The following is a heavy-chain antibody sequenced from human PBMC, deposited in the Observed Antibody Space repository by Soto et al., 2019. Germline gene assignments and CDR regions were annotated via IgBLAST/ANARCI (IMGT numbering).Heavy chain of an antibody. CDR2: ISAYNGNT. CDR3: EREGISNMTVVVNGWFDP. V-gene: IGHV1-18*01. Sequence: ASVKVSCKASGYTFTSYGISWVRQAPGQGLEWMGWISAYNGNTNYAQKLQGRVTMTTDTSTSTAYMELRSLRSDDTAVYYCEREGISNMTVVVNGWFDPLGNGPLGTVS. CDR1: GYTFTSYG. D-gene: IGHD3-22*01. J-gene: IGHJ5*02.